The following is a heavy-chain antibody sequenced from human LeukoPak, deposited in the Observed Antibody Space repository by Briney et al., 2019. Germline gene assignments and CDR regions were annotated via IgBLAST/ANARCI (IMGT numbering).Heavy chain of an antibody. Sequence: GGSLRLSCAASGFTFSSYSMNWVRQAPGKGLEWVSAISGSGGSTYYADSVKGRFTISRDNSKNTLYLQMNSLRAEDTAVYYCAKTRVRILGYCSGGSCYGNYFDYWGQGTLVTVSS. CDR2: ISGSGGST. V-gene: IGHV3-23*01. CDR3: AKTRVRILGYCSGGSCYGNYFDY. CDR1: GFTFSSYS. D-gene: IGHD2-15*01. J-gene: IGHJ4*02.